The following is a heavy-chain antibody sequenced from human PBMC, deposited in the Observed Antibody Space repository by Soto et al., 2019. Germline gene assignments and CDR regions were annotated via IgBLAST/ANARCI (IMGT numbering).Heavy chain of an antibody. Sequence: ASVKVSCKVSGYTLTELSMHWLREAPGKGLEWMGGFDPEDGETIYAQKFQGRVTMTEDTSTDTAYMELSSLRSEDTAVYYCATDFNLYSSSTDWGQGTLVTVSS. D-gene: IGHD6-6*01. V-gene: IGHV1-24*01. CDR3: ATDFNLYSSSTD. J-gene: IGHJ4*02. CDR1: GYTLTELS. CDR2: FDPEDGET.